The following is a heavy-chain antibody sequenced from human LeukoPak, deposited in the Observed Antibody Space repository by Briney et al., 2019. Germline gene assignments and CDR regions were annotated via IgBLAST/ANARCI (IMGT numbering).Heavy chain of an antibody. CDR2: IRGDGYDT. V-gene: IGHV3-74*01. J-gene: IGHJ4*02. CDR1: GFSFSDFW. CDR3: ASDRVLGSGSLDN. Sequence: GGSLRLSCAASGFSFSDFWMHWVRHTPGKGLVWVSRIRGDGYDTNYADSVEGRFTISRDNARHTLYLQMNSLRADDTAVYYCASDRVLGSGSLDNWGQGTLVTVSS. D-gene: IGHD3-10*01.